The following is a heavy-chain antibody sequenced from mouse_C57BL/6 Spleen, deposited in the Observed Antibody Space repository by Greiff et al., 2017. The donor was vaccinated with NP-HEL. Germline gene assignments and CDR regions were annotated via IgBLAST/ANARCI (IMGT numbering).Heavy chain of an antibody. J-gene: IGHJ3*01. Sequence: VQLQQSGPELVKPGASVKISCKASGYTFTDYYMNWVKQSHGKSLEWIGDINPNNGGTSYNQKFKGKATVTVDKSSSTASMELRSLTSEDAAVDYGARSHDYDGAWFAYWGQGTLVTVSA. V-gene: IGHV1-26*01. CDR3: ARSHDYDGAWFAY. CDR1: GYTFTDYY. CDR2: INPNNGGT. D-gene: IGHD2-4*01.